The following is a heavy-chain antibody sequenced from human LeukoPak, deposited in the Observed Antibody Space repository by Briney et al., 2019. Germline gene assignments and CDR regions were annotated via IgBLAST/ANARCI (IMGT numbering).Heavy chain of an antibody. V-gene: IGHV4-39*01. CDR2: IYYSGST. Sequence: SDTLSLLCTVSGGSNSSSSDYWGWIRKPPAKGLEWIGSIYYSGSTYYNPSLKSRVTISVDTSKNQFSLKLSSVTAADTAVYYCARLSTYYDFWSGYYIFDYWGQGTLVTVSS. CDR1: GGSNSSSSDY. J-gene: IGHJ4*02. CDR3: ARLSTYYDFWSGYYIFDY. D-gene: IGHD3-3*01.